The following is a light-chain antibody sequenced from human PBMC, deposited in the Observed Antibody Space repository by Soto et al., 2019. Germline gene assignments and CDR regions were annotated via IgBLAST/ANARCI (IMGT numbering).Light chain of an antibody. Sequence: QSVLTQPRSVSGSPRQSVTISCTGTSSDVGNYNYVSWYQQHPGKAPKLMISDVSKRPSGVPDRFSGSNSGNTASLTISGLQAEDEADYYCCSYAGSATYVFGSGTKVTVL. CDR2: DVS. CDR3: CSYAGSATYV. J-gene: IGLJ1*01. V-gene: IGLV2-11*01. CDR1: SSDVGNYNY.